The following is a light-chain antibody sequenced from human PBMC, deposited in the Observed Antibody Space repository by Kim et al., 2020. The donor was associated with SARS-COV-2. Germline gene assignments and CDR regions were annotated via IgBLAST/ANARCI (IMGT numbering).Light chain of an antibody. V-gene: IGLV6-57*04. CDR3: QSYDSSNQV. CDR1: SGSIASNY. Sequence: NFMLTQPHSVSESPGKTVTISCTRSSGSIASNYVQWYQQRPGSAPTTVIYEDNKRPSGVPDRFSGSIDSSSNSASLTISGLKTEDEADYYCQSYDSSNQVFGGGTKLTVL. CDR2: EDN. J-gene: IGLJ3*02.